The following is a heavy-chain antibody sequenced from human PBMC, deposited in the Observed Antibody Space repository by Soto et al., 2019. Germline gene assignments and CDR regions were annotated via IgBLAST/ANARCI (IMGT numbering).Heavy chain of an antibody. D-gene: IGHD2-2*01. V-gene: IGHV1-46*01. CDR1: GYTFTSYY. CDR2: INPSGGST. Sequence: QVQLVQSGAEVKKPGASVKVSCKASGYTFTSYYMHWVRQAPAQGLAWMGIINPSGGSTSYAQKCPGQVTVTRDTSESTVYMELSSLRSEATAGYSCARSLVVPGPEPKYYYYGMDVWGKGTRVTVSA. CDR3: ARSLVVPGPEPKYYYYGMDV. J-gene: IGHJ6*04.